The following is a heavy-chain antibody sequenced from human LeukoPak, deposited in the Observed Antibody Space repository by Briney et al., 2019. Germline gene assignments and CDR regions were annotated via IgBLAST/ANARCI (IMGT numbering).Heavy chain of an antibody. CDR2: IYYSGST. CDR1: GGSISSGGYY. Sequence: SQTLSLTCTVSGGSISSGGYYWSWIRQPPGKGLEWIGSIYYSGSTYYNPSLKSRVTISVDTSKNQFSLKLSSVTAADTAVYYCARHGSNTVLEWDLFDYWGQGTLVTVSS. J-gene: IGHJ4*02. V-gene: IGHV4-30-2*03. CDR3: ARHGSNTVLEWDLFDY. D-gene: IGHD3-3*01.